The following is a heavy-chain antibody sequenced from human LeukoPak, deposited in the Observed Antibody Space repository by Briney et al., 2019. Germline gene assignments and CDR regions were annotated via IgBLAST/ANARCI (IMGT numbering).Heavy chain of an antibody. D-gene: IGHD3-22*01. V-gene: IGHV3-23*01. CDR1: GFTFSSYA. CDR2: ISGSGGST. CDR3: AKGSLGHRSGYTYYYYYYYMDV. Sequence: GGSLRLSCAASGFTFSSYAMSWVRQAPGKGLEWVSAISGSGGSTYYADSVKGRFTISRDNSKNTLYLQMNSLRAEDTAVYYCAKGSLGHRSGYTYYYYYYYMDVWGKGTTVIVSS. J-gene: IGHJ6*03.